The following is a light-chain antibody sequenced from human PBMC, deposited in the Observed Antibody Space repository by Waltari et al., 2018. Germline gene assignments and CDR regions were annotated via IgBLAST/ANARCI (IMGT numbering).Light chain of an antibody. CDR3: ASYAGNRRFI. CDR1: SSDVGNYND. CDR2: EVN. J-gene: IGLJ2*01. Sequence: QSALTQPPSASGSLGQSVTISCTGTSSDVGNYNDVSWYQQHPGKAPKVIIYEVNKRPSGFPDRFSGSKSGNTAALTVSGLQAEDEADYYCASYAGNRRFIFGGGTKLTGL. V-gene: IGLV2-8*01.